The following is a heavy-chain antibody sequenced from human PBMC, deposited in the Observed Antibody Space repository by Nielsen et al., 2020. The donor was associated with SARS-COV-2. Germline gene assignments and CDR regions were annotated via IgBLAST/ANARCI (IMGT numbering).Heavy chain of an antibody. V-gene: IGHV3-30*02. Sequence: GESLKISCATSGFTFRSYGMHWVRQAPGKGLEWVAFIRSDGSQKYYAESVKGRFTISRDDSKSTLYLQMTSLRPEDTALYYCAESGFIVAGVYHGLDVWGHGTTVTVSS. J-gene: IGHJ6*02. CDR2: IRSDGSQK. CDR3: AESGFIVAGVYHGLDV. D-gene: IGHD5-12*01. CDR1: GFTFRSYG.